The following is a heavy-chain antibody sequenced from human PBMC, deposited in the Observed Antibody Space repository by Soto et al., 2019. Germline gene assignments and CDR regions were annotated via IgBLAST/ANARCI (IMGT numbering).Heavy chain of an antibody. D-gene: IGHD2-15*01. Sequence: ASVKVSCKASGYTFTSYGISWVRQAPGQGLEWMGWISAYNGNTNYAQKLQGRVTMTTDTSTSTAHMELRSLRSDDTAVYYCARDPGVVAATSYYYYYYGMDVWGQGTTVTVSS. CDR2: ISAYNGNT. J-gene: IGHJ6*02. CDR1: GYTFTSYG. V-gene: IGHV1-18*01. CDR3: ARDPGVVAATSYYYYYYGMDV.